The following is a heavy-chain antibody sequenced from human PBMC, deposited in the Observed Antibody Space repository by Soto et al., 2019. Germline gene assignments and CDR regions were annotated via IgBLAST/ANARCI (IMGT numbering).Heavy chain of an antibody. Sequence: SETLSLTCAVSGYSISSGNYGAWIRQPPGRGLEWIGSLYHIGSTHYNTSLKSRVTISVDTSKNHFSLELSSVTAADTAIYYCRSSTSCYDESCVDVWGQGTMVTVSS. J-gene: IGHJ6*02. CDR3: RSSTSCYDESCVDV. CDR2: LYHIGST. CDR1: GYSISSGNY. V-gene: IGHV4-38-2*01. D-gene: IGHD2-2*01.